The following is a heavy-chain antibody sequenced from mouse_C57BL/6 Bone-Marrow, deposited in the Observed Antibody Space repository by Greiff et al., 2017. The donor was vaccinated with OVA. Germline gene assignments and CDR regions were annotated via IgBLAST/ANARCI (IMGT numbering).Heavy chain of an antibody. D-gene: IGHD1-1*01. V-gene: IGHV1-72*01. CDR3: ARNYYGSSYEDYYAMDY. Sequence: QVQLQQPGAELVKPGASVKLSCKASGYTFTSYWMHWVKQRPGRGLEWIGRIDPNSGGTKYNEKFKSKATLTVDKPSSTAYMQLSSLTSEDSAVYYCARNYYGSSYEDYYAMDYWGQGTSGTVSS. CDR2: IDPNSGGT. CDR1: GYTFTSYW. J-gene: IGHJ4*01.